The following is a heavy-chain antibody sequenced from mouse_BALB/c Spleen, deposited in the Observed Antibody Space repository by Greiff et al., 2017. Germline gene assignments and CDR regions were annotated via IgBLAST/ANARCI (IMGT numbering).Heavy chain of an antibody. CDR1: GFTFSSFG. Sequence: EVHLVESGGGLVQPGGSRKLSCAASGFTFSSFGMHWVRQAPEKGLEWVAYISSGSSTIYYADTVKGRFTISRDNPKNTLFLQMTSLRSEDTAMYYCARGDYGSSRFAYWGQGTLVTVSA. J-gene: IGHJ3*01. D-gene: IGHD1-1*01. CDR2: ISSGSSTI. V-gene: IGHV5-17*02. CDR3: ARGDYGSSRFAY.